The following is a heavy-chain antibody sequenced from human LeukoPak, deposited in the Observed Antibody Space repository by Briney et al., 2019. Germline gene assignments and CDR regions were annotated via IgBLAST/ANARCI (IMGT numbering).Heavy chain of an antibody. CDR3: ARYGYCSGGSCYPVSYFDY. CDR1: GFTFSSYS. V-gene: IGHV3-21*01. CDR2: ISSSSSYI. J-gene: IGHJ4*02. Sequence: PGGPLRLSCAASGFTFSSYSMNWVRQAPGKGLEWVSSISSSSSYIYYADSVKGRFTISRDNAKNSLYLQMNSLRAEDTAVYYCARYGYCSGGSCYPVSYFDYWGQGTLVTVSS. D-gene: IGHD2-15*01.